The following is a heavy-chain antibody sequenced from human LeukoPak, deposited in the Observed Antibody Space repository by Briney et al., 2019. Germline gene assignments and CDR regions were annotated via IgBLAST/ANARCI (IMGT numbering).Heavy chain of an antibody. CDR1: GYTFTSYG. D-gene: IGHD2-15*01. V-gene: IGHV1-18*01. J-gene: IGHJ6*02. CDR2: ISAYNGNT. CDR3: ARDLIVVVVAANYGMDV. Sequence: ASVKVSCKASGYTFTSYGISWVRQAPGQGLEWMGWISAYNGNTNYAQKLQGRVTMTTDTSTSTAYMELRSLRSDDTAVYYCARDLIVVVVAANYGMDVGGQGTTVTVSS.